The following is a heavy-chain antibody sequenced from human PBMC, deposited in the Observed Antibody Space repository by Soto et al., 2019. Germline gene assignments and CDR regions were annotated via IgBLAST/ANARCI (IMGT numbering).Heavy chain of an antibody. CDR1: GFTFSSYS. V-gene: IGHV3-21*01. CDR2: ISSSSSYI. D-gene: IGHD6-19*01. Sequence: EVQLVESGGGLVKPGGSLRLSCAASGFTFSSYSMNWVRQAPGKGLEWVSSISSSSSYIYYADSVKGRFTISRDNAKNSLYRQMNSLRAEDTAVYYCARDTAVAGLFDYWGQGTLVTVSS. CDR3: ARDTAVAGLFDY. J-gene: IGHJ4*02.